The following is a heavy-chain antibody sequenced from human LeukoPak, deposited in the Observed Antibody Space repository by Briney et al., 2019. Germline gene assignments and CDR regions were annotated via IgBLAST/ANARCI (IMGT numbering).Heavy chain of an antibody. CDR2: INTNTGNP. CDR3: ARDPEAGGY. D-gene: IGHD1-14*01. J-gene: IGHJ4*02. CDR1: GYTSTSYA. Sequence: ASVKVSCKASGYTSTSYAMNWVRRASGQGLEWMGLINTNTGNPTYAQGFTGRFVLYLDTSVSTASLQISSPKAEDCAVYYCARDPEAGGYWDQGTLVTVSS. V-gene: IGHV7-4-1*02.